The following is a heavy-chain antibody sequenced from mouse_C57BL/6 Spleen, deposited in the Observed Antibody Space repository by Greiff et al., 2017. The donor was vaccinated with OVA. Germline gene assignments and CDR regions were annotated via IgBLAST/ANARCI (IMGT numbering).Heavy chain of an antibody. J-gene: IGHJ1*03. V-gene: IGHV1-53*01. Sequence: QVQLQQPGTELVKPGASVKLSCTASGYTFTSYWMHWVKQRPGQGLEWIGNINPSNGGTNYNEKFKSKATLTVDKSTSTAYMQLSSLTSEDSAVYYCARYGNYWYFDVWGTGTTVTVSS. CDR3: ARYGNYWYFDV. D-gene: IGHD2-1*01. CDR1: GYTFTSYW. CDR2: INPSNGGT.